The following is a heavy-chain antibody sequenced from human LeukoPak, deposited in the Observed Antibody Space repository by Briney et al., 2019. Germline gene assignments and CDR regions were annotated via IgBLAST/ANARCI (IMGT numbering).Heavy chain of an antibody. Sequence: GGSLRLSCAGSGFTFSNSILSWVRQAPGKGLEWLSTFSGNHGYTYYADSVKGRFTISRDNSKNTVYLQMNSLRAEDTANYYCAKRSTGYYFDSWGQGTLVTVSS. CDR1: GFTFSNSI. CDR3: AKRSTGYYFDS. J-gene: IGHJ4*02. V-gene: IGHV3-23*01. D-gene: IGHD2-2*01. CDR2: FSGNHGYT.